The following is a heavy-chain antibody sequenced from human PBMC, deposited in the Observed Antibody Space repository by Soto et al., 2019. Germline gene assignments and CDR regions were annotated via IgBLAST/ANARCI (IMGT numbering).Heavy chain of an antibody. CDR1: GGSISSGGYY. Sequence: SETLSLTCTVSGGSISSGGYYWSWIRQHPGKGLEWIGYIYYSGSTYYNPSLKSRVTISVDASKNQFSLKLSSVTAADTAVYYCARVGDWDAESYYFDYWGQGTLVTVSS. CDR2: IYYSGST. D-gene: IGHD2-21*01. CDR3: ARVGDWDAESYYFDY. J-gene: IGHJ4*02. V-gene: IGHV4-31*03.